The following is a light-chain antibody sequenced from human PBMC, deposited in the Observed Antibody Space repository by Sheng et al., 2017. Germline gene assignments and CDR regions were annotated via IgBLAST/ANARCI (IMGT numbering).Light chain of an antibody. CDR1: QSFGSSF. J-gene: IGKJ2*01. Sequence: EIVMTQSPATLSVSPGERATLSCRASQSFGSSFLAWYQQKLGQAPRLLIYRASIRAAGVPDRFSGSVSGTDFTLTISRLEPEDFAVYYCQQYFSPPVTFGQGTKVEI. CDR3: QQYFSPPVT. CDR2: RAS. V-gene: IGKV3-20*01.